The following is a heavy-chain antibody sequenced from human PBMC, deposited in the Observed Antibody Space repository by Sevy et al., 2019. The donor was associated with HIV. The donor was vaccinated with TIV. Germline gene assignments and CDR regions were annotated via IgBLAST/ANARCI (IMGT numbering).Heavy chain of an antibody. V-gene: IGHV3-30-3*01. D-gene: IGHD3-22*01. CDR3: ARDLGYESTGYLPLFDN. CDR2: ISYDGNIE. J-gene: IGHJ4*02. CDR1: GFTFSTHA. Sequence: GGSLRLSCAASGFTFSTHAMHWVRQAPGKGLEWVAIISYDGNIEYYPDSVKGRFTISRDDSKNTLYLQMNSLRSEDTALYYCARDLGYESTGYLPLFDNWGQGTLVTASS.